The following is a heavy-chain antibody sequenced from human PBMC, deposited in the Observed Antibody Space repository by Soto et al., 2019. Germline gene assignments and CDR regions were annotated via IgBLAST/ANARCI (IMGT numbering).Heavy chain of an antibody. D-gene: IGHD5-12*01. CDR3: AHSPGYVTGGNWFDP. V-gene: IGHV2-5*02. Sequence: QINLKESGPPLVKPTQTLTLTCSFSGFSLTTGVSVNWIRQPPGKALEWLALIYWDDDTRYSPSLRSRLSITKDTFKNQVVLTVTNVDPADSATSFCAHSPGYVTGGNWFDPRGQGILVTVSS. CDR1: GFSLTTGVS. CDR2: IYWDDDT. J-gene: IGHJ5*02.